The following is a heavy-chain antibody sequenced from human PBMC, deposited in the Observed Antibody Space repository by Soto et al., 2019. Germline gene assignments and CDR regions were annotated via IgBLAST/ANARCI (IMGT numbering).Heavy chain of an antibody. V-gene: IGHV1-2*02. J-gene: IGHJ3*02. CDR3: ARDHGYSSGWFTTQDDSFDI. D-gene: IGHD6-19*01. Sequence: ASVKVSCKASGYTFTGYYMHWVRQAPGQGLEWMGWINPNSGGTNYAQKFQGRVTMTRDTSISTAYMELSRLRSDDTAVYYCARDHGYSSGWFTTQDDSFDIWGPGTMGTVS. CDR1: GYTFTGYY. CDR2: INPNSGGT.